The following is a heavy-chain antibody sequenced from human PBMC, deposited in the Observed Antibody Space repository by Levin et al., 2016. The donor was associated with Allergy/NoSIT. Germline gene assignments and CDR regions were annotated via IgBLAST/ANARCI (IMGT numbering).Heavy chain of an antibody. CDR2: ISYDGSNK. Sequence: GGSLRLSCAASGFTFSSYGMHWVRQAPGKGLEWVAVISYDGSNKYYADSVKGRFTISRDNSKNTLYLQMNSLRAEDTAVYYCAKDHMEVYGDYPMTNYYYYGMDVWGQGTTVTVSS. CDR1: GFTFSSYG. CDR3: AKDHMEVYGDYPMTNYYYYGMDV. V-gene: IGHV3-30*18. J-gene: IGHJ6*02. D-gene: IGHD4-17*01.